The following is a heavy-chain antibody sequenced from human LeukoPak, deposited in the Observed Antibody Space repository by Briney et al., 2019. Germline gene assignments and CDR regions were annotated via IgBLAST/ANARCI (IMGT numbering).Heavy chain of an antibody. CDR1: GFSFNNYA. J-gene: IGHJ4*02. Sequence: GGCLRLSCVASGFSFNNYAMNWVRQAPGKGLEWVSLIIGSSGSTFYADSVKGRFTISRDKSKNTLYLQMNSLRAEATVVYYCAKGAYDYIEIAYFDYWGQGSLVTVSS. V-gene: IGHV3-23*01. CDR2: IIGSSGST. CDR3: AKGAYDYIEIAYFDY. D-gene: IGHD5-12*01.